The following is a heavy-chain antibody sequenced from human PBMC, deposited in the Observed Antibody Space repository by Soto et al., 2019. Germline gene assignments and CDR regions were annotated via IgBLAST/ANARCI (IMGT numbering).Heavy chain of an antibody. J-gene: IGHJ6*02. D-gene: IGHD2-21*02. CDR3: ARAQHDSSDYYYGMDV. Sequence: SQTLSLTCVISGDSVSSNSAAWNWIRQSPSRGLEWLGRTYYRSKWYNDYAVSVKSRITINPDTSKNQFSLQLNSVTPEDTAVYYCARAQHDSSDYYYGMDVWGQGTTVTVSS. CDR2: TYYRSKWYN. V-gene: IGHV6-1*01. CDR1: GDSVSSNSAA.